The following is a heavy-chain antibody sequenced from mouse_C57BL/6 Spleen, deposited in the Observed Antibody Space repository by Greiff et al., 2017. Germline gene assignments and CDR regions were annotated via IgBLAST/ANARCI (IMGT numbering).Heavy chain of an antibody. V-gene: IGHV1-53*01. J-gene: IGHJ1*03. CDR1: GYTFTSYW. D-gene: IGHD1-1*01. Sequence: QVQLKQSGTELVKPGASVKLSCKASGYTFTSYWMHWVKQRPGQGLEWIGNINPSNGGTNYNEKFKSKATLTVDKSSSTAYMQLSSLTSEDSAVYYGANDEGIYYYGSSYFDVWGTGTTVTVSS. CDR3: ANDEGIYYYGSSYFDV. CDR2: INPSNGGT.